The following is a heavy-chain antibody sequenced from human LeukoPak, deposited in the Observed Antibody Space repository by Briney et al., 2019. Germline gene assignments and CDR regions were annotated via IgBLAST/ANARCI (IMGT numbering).Heavy chain of an antibody. V-gene: IGHV4-59*01. CDR2: IYYSGST. Sequence: SETLSLTCTVSGGSISSYYLSWIRQPRGKGLEWIGYIYYSGSTNYNPSLKSRVTISVDTSKNQISLKLSSVTAADTAVYYCARDLLGCYDSSGHLLDMDFWGKGTTVTVSS. J-gene: IGHJ6*03. CDR3: ARDLLGCYDSSGHLLDMDF. D-gene: IGHD3-22*01. CDR1: GGSISSYY.